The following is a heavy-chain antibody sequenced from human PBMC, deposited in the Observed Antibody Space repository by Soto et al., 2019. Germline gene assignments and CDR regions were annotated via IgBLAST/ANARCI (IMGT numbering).Heavy chain of an antibody. CDR3: ARQAHHDNWFDP. Sequence: PSETLSLTCTVSGGSLSSSGYYWGWIRQPPRKGLEYIGSIYYSGSTYYNPSLKSRVTISVDTSKNYFSLKLRSVTAADTAVYYCARQAHHDNWFDPWGQGTLVTVSS. V-gene: IGHV4-39*01. J-gene: IGHJ5*02. CDR1: GGSLSSSGYY. CDR2: IYYSGST.